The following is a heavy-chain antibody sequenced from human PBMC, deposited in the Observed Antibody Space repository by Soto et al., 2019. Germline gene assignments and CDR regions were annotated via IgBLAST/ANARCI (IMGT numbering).Heavy chain of an antibody. Sequence: GSLRLSCAASGFTVSSNYMSWVRQAPGKGLEWVSVIYSGGSTYYADSVKGRFTISRDNSKHTLYLQMNSLRAEDTAVYYCARGGRDDYIWGSYRSPYYYYYYMDVWGKGTTVTVSS. V-gene: IGHV3-66*01. J-gene: IGHJ6*03. CDR3: ARGGRDDYIWGSYRSPYYYYYYMDV. CDR2: IYSGGST. CDR1: GFTVSSNY. D-gene: IGHD3-16*02.